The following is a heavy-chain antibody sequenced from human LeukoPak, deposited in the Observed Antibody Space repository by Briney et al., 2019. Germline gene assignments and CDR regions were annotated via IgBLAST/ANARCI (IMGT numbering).Heavy chain of an antibody. CDR2: INSDGSST. CDR3: ASLDY. CDR1: GFTFSIYW. J-gene: IGHJ4*02. Sequence: HSGGSLRLSCAASGFTFSIYWVHWVRQAPGKGRVWVSSINSDGSSTSYADSVKGRFTISRDNAKNTLYLQMNTLRAEDTAVYYCASLDYWGQGTPVTVSS. V-gene: IGHV3-74*01.